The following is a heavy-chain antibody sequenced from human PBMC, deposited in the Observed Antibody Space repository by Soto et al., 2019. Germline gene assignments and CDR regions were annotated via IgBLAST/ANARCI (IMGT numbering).Heavy chain of an antibody. CDR2: VSGDNANT. CDR3: ARDLGYCRSGTCHGEWVDP. D-gene: IGHD2-15*01. CDR1: GYTFSSHG. J-gene: IGHJ5*02. V-gene: IGHV1-18*01. Sequence: QVQLVQSGAEVKKPGTSVKVSCTASGYTFSSHGISWVRQAPGQGLQWIGWVSGDNANTNYAQSLQGRVTMTTETSTNTGHMERRSLRSDDTAVYYCARDLGYCRSGTCHGEWVDPWGQGTLVIVSS.